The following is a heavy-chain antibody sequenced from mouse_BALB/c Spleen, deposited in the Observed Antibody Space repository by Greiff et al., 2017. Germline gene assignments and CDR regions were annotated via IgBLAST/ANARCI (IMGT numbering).Heavy chain of an antibody. V-gene: IGHV5-17*02. D-gene: IGHD1-1*01. CDR1: GFTFSSFG. CDR3: AREWDYGFAY. J-gene: IGHJ3*01. Sequence: EVKLMESGGGLVQPGGSRKLSCAASGFTFSSFGMHWVRQAPEKGLEWVAYISSGSSTIYYADTVKGRFTISRDNPKNTLFLQMTSLRSEDTAMYYCAREWDYGFAYWGQGTLVTVSA. CDR2: ISSGSSTI.